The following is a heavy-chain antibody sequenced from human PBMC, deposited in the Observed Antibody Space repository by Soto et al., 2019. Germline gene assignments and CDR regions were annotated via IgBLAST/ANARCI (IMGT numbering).Heavy chain of an antibody. V-gene: IGHV5-51*01. CDR2: IYPRDSDT. D-gene: IGHD3-3*01. J-gene: IGHJ3*02. Sequence: GESLKISCXGSGFSFTSYWIGWVRQVPGKGLECMGIIYPRDSDTRYNPSFQGQVTISVDESINTAYLQWSSLKTSDTAMYYCAKTGVADAFDIWGQGTVVTVSS. CDR3: AKTGVADAFDI. CDR1: GFSFTSYW.